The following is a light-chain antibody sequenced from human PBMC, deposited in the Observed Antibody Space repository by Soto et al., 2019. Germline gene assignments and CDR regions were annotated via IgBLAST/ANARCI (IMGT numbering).Light chain of an antibody. CDR1: QSVGSY. Sequence: DIALTQSPATLSSSPGERVTLSCGAGQSVGSYLAWYQQTPGQAPRLLIYGASTRATGIPARFSGSGSGTEFTLTISSLQSGDFAVYYCQQYNSWPGTFGQGTKVDIK. V-gene: IGKV3-15*01. CDR2: GAS. J-gene: IGKJ1*01. CDR3: QQYNSWPGT.